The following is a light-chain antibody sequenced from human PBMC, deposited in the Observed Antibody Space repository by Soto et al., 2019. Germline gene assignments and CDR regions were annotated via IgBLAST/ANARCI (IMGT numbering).Light chain of an antibody. CDR3: QQYTTSQTWT. CDR1: QSISSNF. Sequence: EIVLTQSPGTLSLSPGERATLSCRTSQSISSNFLAWYQQKPGQAPRLLIYGASTRATGIPDRFRGSGSGTDFTLTISRLEPEDFAVYYCQQYTTSQTWTFGQGTKVEIK. J-gene: IGKJ1*01. V-gene: IGKV3-20*01. CDR2: GAS.